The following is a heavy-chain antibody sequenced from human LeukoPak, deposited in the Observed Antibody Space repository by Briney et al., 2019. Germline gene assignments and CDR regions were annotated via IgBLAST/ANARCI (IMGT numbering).Heavy chain of an antibody. CDR1: GGSMSSFY. J-gene: IGHJ5*02. CDR3: ARGFSEEGWFDP. Sequence: PSETLSLTCTVSGGSMSSFYWSWIRQPLGKGLEWVGYIYYRGRTNYNPPLKSRVTISIDASKNQFSLNLTSVTATDTAVYYCARGFSEEGWFDPWGPGTLVTISS. CDR2: IYYRGRT. V-gene: IGHV4-59*01.